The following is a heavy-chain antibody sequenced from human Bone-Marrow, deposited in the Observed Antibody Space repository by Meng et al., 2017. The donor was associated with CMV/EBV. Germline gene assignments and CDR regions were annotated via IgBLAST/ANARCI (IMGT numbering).Heavy chain of an antibody. Sequence: GESLKISCAASGFTFSSYAMGWVRQAPGKGLEWVSAISGSGGSTYYADSVKGRFTISRDNSKNTLYLQMNSLKAEDTAVYYCAKKKGVPVTSRCFDYWGQGTLVTVSS. CDR2: ISGSGGST. CDR3: AKKKGVPVTSRCFDY. CDR1: GFTFSSYA. J-gene: IGHJ4*02. V-gene: IGHV3-23*01. D-gene: IGHD4-17*01.